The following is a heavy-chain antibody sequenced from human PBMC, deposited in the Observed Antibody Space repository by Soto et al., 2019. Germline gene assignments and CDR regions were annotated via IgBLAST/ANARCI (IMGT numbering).Heavy chain of an antibody. J-gene: IGHJ4*02. CDR2: INHSGST. CDR3: ARDQYSSGWSDY. Sequence: SETLSLTCAVSGGSFTSNSWWTWVRQPPGQGLECIGEINHSGSTNYNPSLKSRVTISVDTSKKQFSLKLSSVTAADTAVYYCARDQYSSGWSDYWGQGTLVTVSS. CDR1: GGSFTSNSW. D-gene: IGHD6-19*01. V-gene: IGHV4-4*02.